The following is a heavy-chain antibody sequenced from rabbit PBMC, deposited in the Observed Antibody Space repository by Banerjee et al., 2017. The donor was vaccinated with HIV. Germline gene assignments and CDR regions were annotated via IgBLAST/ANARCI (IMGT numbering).Heavy chain of an antibody. CDR3: ARDGTAYAGYGYAGFNL. V-gene: IGHV1S45*01. Sequence: QEQLEESGGDLVKPEGSLTITCTASGFSFSNKYVMCWVRQAPGKGLEWIGCINTSSGNTVYATWAKGRFTISKTSWTTVTLQMTSLTAADTASYFCARDGTAYAGYGYAGFNLWGQGTLVTVS. CDR1: GFSFSNKYV. CDR2: INTSSGNT. D-gene: IGHD6-1*01. J-gene: IGHJ4*01.